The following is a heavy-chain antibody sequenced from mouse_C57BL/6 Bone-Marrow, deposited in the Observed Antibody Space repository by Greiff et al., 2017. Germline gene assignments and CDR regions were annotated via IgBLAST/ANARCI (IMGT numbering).Heavy chain of an antibody. CDR3: ARRGYGGYPYYAMDY. CDR2: IHPNSGST. J-gene: IGHJ4*01. V-gene: IGHV1-64*01. CDR1: GYTFTSYW. Sequence: VQLQQPGAELVKPGASVKLSCKASGYTFTSYWMHWVKQRPGQGLEWIGMIHPNSGSTNYNEKFKSKATLTVDKSSSTAYMQLSSLTSEDSAVYYCARRGYGGYPYYAMDYWGQGTSVTVSS. D-gene: IGHD2-3*01.